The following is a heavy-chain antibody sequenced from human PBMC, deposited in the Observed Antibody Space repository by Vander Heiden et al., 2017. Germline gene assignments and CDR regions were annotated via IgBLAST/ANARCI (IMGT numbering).Heavy chain of an antibody. CDR1: GFSLSTSGMR. CDR3: AREGSGWYYFDY. J-gene: IGHJ4*02. V-gene: IGHV2-70*04. D-gene: IGHD6-19*01. Sequence: QVTLKESGPALVKPTQTLTLTCTFSGFSLSTSGMRVSWIRQPPGKALEWHARIDWDDDKFYTTSLKTRLTISWDTSKNQVVLAMTNMDPVDTATYYCAREGSGWYYFDYWGQGTLVTVSS. CDR2: IDWDDDK.